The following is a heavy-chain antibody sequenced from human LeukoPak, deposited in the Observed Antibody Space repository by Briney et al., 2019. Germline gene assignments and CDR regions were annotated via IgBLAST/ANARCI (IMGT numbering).Heavy chain of an antibody. V-gene: IGHV1-2*02. J-gene: IGHJ4*02. Sequence: ASVKVSCKASGYTFTGYYMHWVRQAPGQGLEWMGWINPNSGGTNYAQKFQGRVTMTRDTSISTAYMELSRLRSDDTAVYYCARVGGSYYRGVYFDYWGQGTLVTVSS. D-gene: IGHD1-26*01. CDR2: INPNSGGT. CDR3: ARVGGSYYRGVYFDY. CDR1: GYTFTGYY.